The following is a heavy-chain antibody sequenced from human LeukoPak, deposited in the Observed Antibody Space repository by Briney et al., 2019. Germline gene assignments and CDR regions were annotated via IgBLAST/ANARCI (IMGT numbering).Heavy chain of an antibody. CDR1: GFTFSSYT. CDR3: ARAYHYGSGYGMDV. J-gene: IGHJ6*02. D-gene: IGHD3-10*01. CDR2: ISSSSSTI. Sequence: GGSLRLSCAASGFTFSSYTMSWVRQAPGKGLEWVSYISSSSSTIYYADSVKGRFTISRDSAKNSLYLQMNSLRDEDTAVYYCARAYHYGSGYGMDVWGQGTTVTVSS. V-gene: IGHV3-48*02.